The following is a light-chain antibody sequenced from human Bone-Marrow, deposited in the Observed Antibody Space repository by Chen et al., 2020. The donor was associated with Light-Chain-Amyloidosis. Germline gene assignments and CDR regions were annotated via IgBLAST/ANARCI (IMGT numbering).Light chain of an antibody. CDR1: NIGSTS. J-gene: IGLJ3*02. CDR2: DDI. CDR3: QVWDRSSDRPV. Sequence: SYVLTQPSSVSVAPGQTAPLACGGNNIGSTSVHWYQQTPGQAPLLVVYDDIDRPSGIPERLSGSNSGNTATLTISRVEAGDEDDYYCQVWDRSSDRPVFGGGTKLTVL. V-gene: IGLV3-21*02.